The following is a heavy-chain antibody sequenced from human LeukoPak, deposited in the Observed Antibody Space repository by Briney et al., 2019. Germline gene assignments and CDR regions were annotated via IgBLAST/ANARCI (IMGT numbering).Heavy chain of an antibody. Sequence: EASVKVSCKASGYTFTGYYMHWVRQAPGQGLEWMGWINPNSGGTNYAQKFQGRVTMTRDTSISTAYMELSRLRSDDTAVYYCARAIGQQLVRDFDYWGQGTLVTVSP. CDR1: GYTFTGYY. CDR2: INPNSGGT. V-gene: IGHV1-2*02. J-gene: IGHJ4*02. CDR3: ARAIGQQLVRDFDY. D-gene: IGHD6-13*01.